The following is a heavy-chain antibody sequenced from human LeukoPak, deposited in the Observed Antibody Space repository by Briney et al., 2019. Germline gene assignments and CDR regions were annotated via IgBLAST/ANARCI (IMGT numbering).Heavy chain of an antibody. Sequence: ASVKVSCKASGYTFTSYGISWVRQAPGQGLEWMGWISAYNGNTNYAQKLQGRVTMTTDTSTSTAYMELRSLRSDDTAVYYCARVRGTAMENWFDPWGQGTLVTVSS. CDR3: ARVRGTAMENWFDP. D-gene: IGHD5-18*01. V-gene: IGHV1-18*01. CDR1: GYTFTSYG. J-gene: IGHJ5*02. CDR2: ISAYNGNT.